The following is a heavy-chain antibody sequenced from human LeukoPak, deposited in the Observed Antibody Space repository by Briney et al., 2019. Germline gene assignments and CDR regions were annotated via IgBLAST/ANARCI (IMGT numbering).Heavy chain of an antibody. CDR1: GYTFTSYG. Sequence: ASVKVSCKASGYTFTSYGISWVRQAPGQGLEWMGWISAYNGNTNYAQKLQGRVTMTTDTSTSTAYMELRSLRSDDTAVYYCARSKYYYHSSGLPDYWGQGTLVTVSS. D-gene: IGHD3-22*01. V-gene: IGHV1-18*01. J-gene: IGHJ4*02. CDR2: ISAYNGNT. CDR3: ARSKYYYHSSGLPDY.